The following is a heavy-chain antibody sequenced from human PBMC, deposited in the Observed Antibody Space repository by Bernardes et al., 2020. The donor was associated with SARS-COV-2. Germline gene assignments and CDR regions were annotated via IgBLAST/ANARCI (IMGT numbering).Heavy chain of an antibody. CDR2: ISGSGGST. V-gene: IGHV3-23*01. J-gene: IGHJ4*02. Sequence: GWSLRLSCAASGFTFSNSNMNWVRQAPGKGLEWVSSISGSGGSTYYADSVKGRFTISRDNSKNTLYLQMNSLRAEDTAVYYCAKDSRGTMIVVVIDYFDYWGQGTLVTVSS. CDR3: AKDSRGTMIVVVIDYFDY. CDR1: GFTFSNSN. D-gene: IGHD3-22*01.